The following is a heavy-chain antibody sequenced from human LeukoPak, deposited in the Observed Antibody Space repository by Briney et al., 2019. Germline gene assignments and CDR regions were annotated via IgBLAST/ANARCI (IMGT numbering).Heavy chain of an antibody. Sequence: GESLKISCTGFGYSFTTYWIGWVRQMPGKGLEWMGIIYPGDSDARYSPSFQGQVTISADKSISTAFLQWSSLKASDTAMYYCARHLSGSYSGYYFDYWGQGTLVTVSS. CDR1: GYSFTTYW. V-gene: IGHV5-51*01. CDR3: ARHLSGSYSGYYFDY. D-gene: IGHD1-26*01. CDR2: IYPGDSDA. J-gene: IGHJ4*02.